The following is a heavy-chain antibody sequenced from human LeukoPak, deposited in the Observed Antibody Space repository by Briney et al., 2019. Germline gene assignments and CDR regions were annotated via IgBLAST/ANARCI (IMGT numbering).Heavy chain of an antibody. Sequence: SETLSLTCAVSGGSINNYYWSWIRQPPGKGLEWIGYIYDSGSTNYNPSLQSRVTTSLDTSKNQFSLKLSSVTAADTAVYYCARHPAAFDYWGQGTLVTVSS. D-gene: IGHD2-2*01. J-gene: IGHJ4*02. CDR1: GGSINNYY. CDR2: IYDSGST. CDR3: ARHPAAFDY. V-gene: IGHV4-59*08.